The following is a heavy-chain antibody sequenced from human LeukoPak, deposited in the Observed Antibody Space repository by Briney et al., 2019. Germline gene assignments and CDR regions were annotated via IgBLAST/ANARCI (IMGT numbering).Heavy chain of an antibody. CDR3: AKNGEINYDILTGYKLGYFQH. J-gene: IGHJ1*01. CDR1: GFSFSIYS. Sequence: GGSLRLSCAASGFSFSIYSMNWVRQAPGSGLEWVSSISSTSSYISYADSVKGRFTISRDNSKNTLYLQMNSLRAEDTAVYYCAKNGEINYDILTGYKLGYFQHWGQGTLVTVSS. CDR2: ISSTSSYI. D-gene: IGHD3-9*01. V-gene: IGHV3-21*04.